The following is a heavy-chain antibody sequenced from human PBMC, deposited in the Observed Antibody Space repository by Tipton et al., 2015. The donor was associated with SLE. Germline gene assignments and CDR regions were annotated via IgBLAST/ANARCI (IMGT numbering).Heavy chain of an antibody. Sequence: TLSLTCTVSGGSVSSGSYYWSWIRQPPGKGLEWIGYIYYSGSTYYNPSLKSRVTISVDTSKNQFSLRLSSLTAADTAVYYCARGPGDYQGGFFDYWGQGTLVTVSS. V-gene: IGHV4-30-4*08. CDR2: IYYSGST. CDR3: ARGPGDYQGGFFDY. D-gene: IGHD2-2*01. CDR1: GGSVSSGSYY. J-gene: IGHJ4*02.